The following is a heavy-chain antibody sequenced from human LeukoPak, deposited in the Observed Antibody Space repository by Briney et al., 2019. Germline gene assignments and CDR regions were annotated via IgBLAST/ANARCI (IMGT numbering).Heavy chain of an antibody. J-gene: IGHJ4*02. CDR2: ISPSGGST. CDR3: ARDFGILTGYLDY. Sequence: ASVKVSCKASGYTFTSYYMHWVRQAPGQGPEWMGVISPSGGSTTYAQKFQGRVTMTRDMSTSTVYMELSSLRSEDTAVYYCARDFGILTGYLDYWGQGTLVTVSS. D-gene: IGHD3-9*01. CDR1: GYTFTSYY. V-gene: IGHV1-46*01.